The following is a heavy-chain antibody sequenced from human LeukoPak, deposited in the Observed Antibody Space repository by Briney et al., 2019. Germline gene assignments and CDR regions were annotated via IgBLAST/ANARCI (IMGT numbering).Heavy chain of an antibody. J-gene: IGHJ4*02. CDR2: ISGSGGST. CDR3: AKEKTTALRNYFDY. V-gene: IGHV3-23*01. D-gene: IGHD4-17*01. Sequence: GGSLRLSCAASGFIFTDYWMNWVRQAPGKGLEWVSAISGSGGSTYYADSVKGRFTISRDNSKNTLYLQMNSLRAEDTAVYYCAKEKTTALRNYFDYWGQGTLVTVSS. CDR1: GFIFTDYW.